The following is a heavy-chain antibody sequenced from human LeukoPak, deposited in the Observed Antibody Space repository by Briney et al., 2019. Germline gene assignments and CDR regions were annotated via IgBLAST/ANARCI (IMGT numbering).Heavy chain of an antibody. D-gene: IGHD5-18*01. CDR2: ISAYNGDT. J-gene: IGHJ4*02. V-gene: IGHV1-18*01. CDR1: GGTFSSYA. Sequence: ASVKVSCKASGGTFSSYAISWVRQAPGQGLEWMGWISAYNGDTNYAQKLQGRVTMTTDASTSTAYMELRSLRSDDTAVYYCTRDLGVDTTMIFFDYWGQGSLVTVSS. CDR3: TRDLGVDTTMIFFDY.